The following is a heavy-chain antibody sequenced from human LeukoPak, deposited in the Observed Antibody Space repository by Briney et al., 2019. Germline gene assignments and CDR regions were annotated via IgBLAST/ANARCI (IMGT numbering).Heavy chain of an antibody. Sequence: GGSLRLSCAASGFTVSSTYMSWVRQAPGKGLEWVSVIYNGGSTYYADSVKGRFTISRDHSENTLYLQVNSLRAEDTALYYCMGYGGNSFWGQGTLVTVPS. D-gene: IGHD4-23*01. CDR2: IYNGGST. CDR3: MGYGGNSF. CDR1: GFTVSSTY. V-gene: IGHV3-66*01. J-gene: IGHJ4*02.